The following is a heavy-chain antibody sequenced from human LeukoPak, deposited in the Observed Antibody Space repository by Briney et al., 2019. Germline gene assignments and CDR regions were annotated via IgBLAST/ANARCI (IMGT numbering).Heavy chain of an antibody. CDR2: IYTSGST. V-gene: IGHV4-61*02. D-gene: IGHD3-22*01. CDR3: ARDRTYYYDI. CDR1: GGSISSGSDY. J-gene: IGHJ4*02. Sequence: SETLSLTCTVSGGSISSGSDYWSWTRQPAGKGLEWIGRIYTSGSTNYNPSLKSRVTISVDTSKNQFSLKLSSVTAADTAVYYCARDRTYYYDIWGQGTLVTVSS.